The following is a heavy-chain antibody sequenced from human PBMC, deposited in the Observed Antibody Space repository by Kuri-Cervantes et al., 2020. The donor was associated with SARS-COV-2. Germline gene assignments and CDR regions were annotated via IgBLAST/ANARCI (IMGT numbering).Heavy chain of an antibody. V-gene: IGHV4-59*01. Sequence: SETLSLTCTVSGGSINPYYWNWLRLTPGKALEWIGYVHHTGTTNYSPSLKSRPTISLDTSKSQFSLKLTSVTAADTALYYCARGEYSSGWVYWYLDLWGRGTLVTVSS. CDR3: ARGEYSSGWVYWYLDL. D-gene: IGHD6-19*01. CDR1: GGSINPYY. CDR2: VHHTGTT. J-gene: IGHJ2*01.